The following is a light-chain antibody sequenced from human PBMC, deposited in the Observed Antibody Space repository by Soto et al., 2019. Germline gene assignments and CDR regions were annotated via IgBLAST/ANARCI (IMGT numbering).Light chain of an antibody. CDR3: KKYKSHRRT. V-gene: IGKV1-5*03. J-gene: IGKJ1*01. Sequence: DIQMRQSPSTLSGSVGDSFTITRRASQTISSWLAWYQQKPGKAHKLLINKASSLESGVPSRFSGSESETEFTLTISSLQPDDFATYYCKKYKSHRRTFGQGNKVDI. CDR1: QTISSW. CDR2: KAS.